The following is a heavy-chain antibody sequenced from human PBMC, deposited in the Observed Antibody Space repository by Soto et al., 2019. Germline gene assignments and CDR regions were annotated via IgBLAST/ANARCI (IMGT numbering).Heavy chain of an antibody. CDR2: INPSGGST. CDR1: GYTFTSYY. CDR3: AREGANYYDSSGYYRHFDY. D-gene: IGHD3-22*01. Sequence: ASVKVSCKASGYTFTSYYMHWVRQAPGQGLEWMGIINPSGGSTSYAQKFQGRVTMTRDTSTSTVYMELSSLRSEDTAVYYCAREGANYYDSSGYYRHFDYWGQGTLVTVSS. V-gene: IGHV1-46*01. J-gene: IGHJ4*02.